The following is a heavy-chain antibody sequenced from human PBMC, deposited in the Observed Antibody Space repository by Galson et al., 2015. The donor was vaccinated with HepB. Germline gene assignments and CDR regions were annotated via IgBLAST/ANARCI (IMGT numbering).Heavy chain of an antibody. D-gene: IGHD3-22*01. CDR2: IYYSGST. CDR1: GGSISSYY. J-gene: IGHJ3*02. Sequence: ETLSLTCTVSGGSISSYYWSWIRQPPGKGLEWIGYIYYSGSTNYNPSLKSRVTISVDTSKNQFSLKLSSVTAADTAVYYCAKGHLSSGVDAFDIWGQGTMVTVSS. V-gene: IGHV4-59*08. CDR3: AKGHLSSGVDAFDI.